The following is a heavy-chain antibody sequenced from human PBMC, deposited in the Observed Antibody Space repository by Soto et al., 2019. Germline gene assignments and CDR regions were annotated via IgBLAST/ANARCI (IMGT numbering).Heavy chain of an antibody. V-gene: IGHV4-34*01. Sequence: QVQLQQWGAGLLKPSETLSLTCAVYGGSFSGYSWSWIRQPPGKGLEWIGEINHSGSTNYNPSLKSRVTISVDTSKNQFSLKLRSVTAADTAVYYCSRERTDFWSGRNWFAPWGQGTLVTVSS. D-gene: IGHD3-3*01. CDR3: SRERTDFWSGRNWFAP. J-gene: IGHJ5*02. CDR2: INHSGST. CDR1: GGSFSGYS.